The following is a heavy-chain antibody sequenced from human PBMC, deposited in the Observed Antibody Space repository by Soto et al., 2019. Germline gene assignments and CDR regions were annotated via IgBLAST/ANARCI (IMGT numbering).Heavy chain of an antibody. D-gene: IGHD3-3*02. CDR2: INHSGST. V-gene: IGHV4-34*01. CDR1: GGSFSGYY. CDR3: ARGGKYYGYIFGVVIHFDY. Sequence: SETLSLTCAVYGGSFSGYYWSWIRQPPGKGLEWIGEINHSGSTNYNPSLKSRVTISEDTSKNQFSLKLSSVTAADTAVYYCARGGKYYGYIFGVVIHFDYWGQGTLVTVSS. J-gene: IGHJ4*02.